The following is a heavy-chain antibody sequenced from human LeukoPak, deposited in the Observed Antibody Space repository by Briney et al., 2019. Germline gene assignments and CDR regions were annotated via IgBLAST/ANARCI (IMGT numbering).Heavy chain of an antibody. CDR1: GFIFGDNW. J-gene: IGHJ4*02. Sequence: SGGSLTLSCVASGFIFGDNWMGWVRQAPGKGLEWVANINPHGTEKYYADSLEGRFSVSRDNAKNSVYLQMNSLRVEDAGFYYRWRMGGKAGLDYWGQGSLVTVSS. V-gene: IGHV3-7*01. D-gene: IGHD1-26*01. CDR3: WRMGGKAGLDY. CDR2: INPHGTEK.